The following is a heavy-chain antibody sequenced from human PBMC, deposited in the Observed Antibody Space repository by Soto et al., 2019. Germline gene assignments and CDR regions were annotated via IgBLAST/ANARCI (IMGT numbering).Heavy chain of an antibody. D-gene: IGHD2-21*02. V-gene: IGHV1-2*04. CDR3: ARDRGVTATTNWFDP. CDR2: INPNRGGT. J-gene: IGHJ5*02. CDR1: GYTFTGHY. Sequence: ASVKVSFKASGYTFTGHYMHWVRQAPGQGLEWMGWINPNRGGTNYAQKFQGWVTMTRDTSISTAYMELSRLRSDDTAVYYCARDRGVTATTNWFDPWGQGTLVTVSS.